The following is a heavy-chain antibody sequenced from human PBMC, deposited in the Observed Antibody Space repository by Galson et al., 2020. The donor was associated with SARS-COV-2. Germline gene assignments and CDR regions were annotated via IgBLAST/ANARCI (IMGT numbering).Heavy chain of an antibody. CDR1: GFTFGDHD. CDR3: TRRLQIDY. J-gene: IGHJ4*02. V-gene: IGHV3-49*04. Sequence: SCTASGFTFGDHDMTWARQAPGKGLAWVGFIRNKASRGATEYAAYVKGRFTISRDDSKSVVYLQMKNLKIEDTAVYYCTRRLQIDYWGQGILVTVSS. CDR2: IRNKASRGAT. D-gene: IGHD3-16*01.